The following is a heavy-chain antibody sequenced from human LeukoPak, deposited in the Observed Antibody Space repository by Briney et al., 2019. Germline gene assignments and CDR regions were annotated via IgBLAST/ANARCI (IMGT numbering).Heavy chain of an antibody. V-gene: IGHV4-34*01. D-gene: IGHD1-26*01. Sequence: SETLSLTCAVYGGSFSGYYWSWIRQPPGKGLEWIGEINHRGSTNYNPSLKSRVTISVDTSKNQFSLKLSAVTAADTAVYYCARGRAGMDVWGQGTTVTVSS. CDR1: GGSFSGYY. CDR3: ARGRAGMDV. J-gene: IGHJ6*02. CDR2: INHRGST.